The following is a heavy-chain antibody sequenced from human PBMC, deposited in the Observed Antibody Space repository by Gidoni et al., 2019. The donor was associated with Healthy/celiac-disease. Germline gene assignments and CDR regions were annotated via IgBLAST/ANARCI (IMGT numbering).Heavy chain of an antibody. J-gene: IGHJ6*02. CDR2: ISYDGSNK. CDR1: SSYG. V-gene: IGHV3-30*18. D-gene: IGHD3-3*01. Sequence: SSYGMHWVRQAPGKGLEWVAVISYDGSNKYYADSVKGRFTISRDNSKNTLYLQMNSLRAEDTAVYYCAKEVTQFTYYDFWSGLYGMDVWGQGTTVTVSS. CDR3: AKEVTQFTYYDFWSGLYGMDV.